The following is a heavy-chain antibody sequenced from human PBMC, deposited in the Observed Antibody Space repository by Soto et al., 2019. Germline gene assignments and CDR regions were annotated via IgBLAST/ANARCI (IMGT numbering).Heavy chain of an antibody. CDR1: GFSFSSYS. Sequence: VQLVESGGGLVQPGGSLRLSCVASGFSFSSYSMNWVRQAPGKGLEWISYITSTAMYYAVSVKGRFAISRDNAKNSLYLQMNSLRDEDTAVYYCARHGYSSGIDYWGQGTVVTVSS. V-gene: IGHV3-48*02. J-gene: IGHJ4*02. CDR2: ITSTAM. CDR3: ARHGYSSGIDY. D-gene: IGHD5-18*01.